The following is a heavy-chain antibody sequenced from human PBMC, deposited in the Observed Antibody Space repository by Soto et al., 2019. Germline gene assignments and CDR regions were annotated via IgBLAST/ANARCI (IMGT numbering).Heavy chain of an antibody. CDR1: GGTFSSYA. V-gene: IGHV1-69*13. CDR2: IIPIFGTA. J-gene: IGHJ4*02. D-gene: IGHD5-12*01. Sequence: GASVKVSCKASGGTFSSYAISWVRQAPGQGLEWMGGIIPIFGTANYAQKFQGRVTITADESTSTAYMELSSLRSEDTAVYYRASTLGGDGYNSDYWGQGTLVTVSS. CDR3: ASTLGGDGYNSDY.